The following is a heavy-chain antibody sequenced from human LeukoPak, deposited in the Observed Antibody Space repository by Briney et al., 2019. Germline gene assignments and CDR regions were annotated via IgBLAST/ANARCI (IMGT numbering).Heavy chain of an antibody. Sequence: ASVKVSCKASGYTFTGYYMHWVRQAPGQGLEWMGRINPNSGRTNYAQKFQGRVTMTRDTSISTAYMELSRLRSDDTAVYYCARAASSGALPIDYWGQGTLVTVSS. V-gene: IGHV1-2*06. CDR3: ARAASSGALPIDY. CDR1: GYTFTGYY. CDR2: INPNSGRT. D-gene: IGHD6-19*01. J-gene: IGHJ4*02.